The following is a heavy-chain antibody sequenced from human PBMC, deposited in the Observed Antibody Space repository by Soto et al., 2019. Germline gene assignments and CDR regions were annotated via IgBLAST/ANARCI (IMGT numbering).Heavy chain of an antibody. CDR2: ISYDGGKK. D-gene: IGHD6-13*01. Sequence: GGSLRLSCAASGFNFSSYAMHWVRQAPGKGLEWVAVISYDGGKKYYADSVKGRFTISRDNSKNTLYVEMNSLSAEDTAVYYCAREGQPAAGTTPHDWGQGTLVTVSS. CDR1: GFNFSSYA. J-gene: IGHJ4*02. CDR3: AREGQPAAGTTPHD. V-gene: IGHV3-30*04.